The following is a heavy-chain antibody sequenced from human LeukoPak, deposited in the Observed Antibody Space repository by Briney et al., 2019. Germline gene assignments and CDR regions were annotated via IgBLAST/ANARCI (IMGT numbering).Heavy chain of an antibody. Sequence: GASVKVSCKASGYTFTGYYMHWVRQAPGQGLEWVGWINPNSGGTNYAQKFQGRVTMTRDTPISTAYMELSRLRSDDTAVYYCARVRIVVVPAAGFDPWGQGTLVTVSS. CDR2: INPNSGGT. V-gene: IGHV1-2*02. D-gene: IGHD2-2*01. CDR1: GYTFTGYY. J-gene: IGHJ5*02. CDR3: ARVRIVVVPAAGFDP.